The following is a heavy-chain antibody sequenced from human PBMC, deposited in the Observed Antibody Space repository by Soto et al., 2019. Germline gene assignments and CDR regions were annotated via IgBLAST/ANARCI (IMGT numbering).Heavy chain of an antibody. CDR3: ARGYGYYSAYYFDY. V-gene: IGHV4-34*01. Sequence: XETLSLTCAVYGGSFSGYYWRWIRQPPGKGLEWIGEINHSGSTNYNPSLKSRVTISVDTSKNQFALKLSSVTAADTAVYYCARGYGYYSAYYFDYWGQGTLVTVSS. D-gene: IGHD5-18*01. J-gene: IGHJ4*02. CDR2: INHSGST. CDR1: GGSFSGYY.